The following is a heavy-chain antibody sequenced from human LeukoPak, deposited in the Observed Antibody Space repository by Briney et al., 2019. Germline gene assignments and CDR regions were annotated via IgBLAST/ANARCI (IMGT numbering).Heavy chain of an antibody. CDR2: IYYSGST. J-gene: IGHJ4*02. CDR1: GGSISSSSYY. D-gene: IGHD6-19*01. CDR3: ARSRIAVTGSYYFDY. Sequence: SETLSLTCTVSGGSISSSSYYWGWIRQPPGKGLEWIGSIYYSGSTNYNPSLKSRVTISVDTSKNQFSLKLSSVTAADTAVYYCARSRIAVTGSYYFDYWGQGTLVTVSS. V-gene: IGHV4-39*07.